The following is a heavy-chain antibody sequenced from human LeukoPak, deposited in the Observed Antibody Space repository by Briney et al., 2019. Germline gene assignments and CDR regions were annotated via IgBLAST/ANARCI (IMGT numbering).Heavy chain of an antibody. Sequence: SETLSLTCTVSGYSISSGYYWGWIRQPPGKGLEWIGSIYHSGSTYYNPSLKSRVTISVDTSKNQFSLKLSSVTAADTAVYYCARGKGYSYGYPRGPFFDYWGQGTLVTVSS. CDR2: IYHSGST. V-gene: IGHV4-38-2*02. D-gene: IGHD5-18*01. CDR1: GYSISSGYY. J-gene: IGHJ4*02. CDR3: ARGKGYSYGYPRGPFFDY.